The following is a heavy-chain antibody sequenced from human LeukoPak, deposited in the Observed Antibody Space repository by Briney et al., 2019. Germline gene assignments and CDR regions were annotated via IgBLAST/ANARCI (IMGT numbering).Heavy chain of an antibody. Sequence: GGSLRLSCAASGFTIDSYAMSWVRQAPGKGLEWVSAMSSGGTTYYADSVKGRFTISRDSSKNTLYLQMNSLRAEDTAVYYCAKDWASGNYFDYWGQGTLVSVSS. J-gene: IGHJ4*02. D-gene: IGHD1-14*01. CDR3: AKDWASGNYFDY. CDR2: MSSGGTT. CDR1: GFTIDSYA. V-gene: IGHV3-23*01.